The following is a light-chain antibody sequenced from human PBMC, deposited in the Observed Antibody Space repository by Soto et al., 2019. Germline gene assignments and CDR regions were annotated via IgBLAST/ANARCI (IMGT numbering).Light chain of an antibody. CDR2: DAS. J-gene: IGKJ3*01. Sequence: EIVLTQSPATLSLSPGERATLSCRASQSVNTYLAWYQQKPGQTPRLLLYDASNRAPAIPARFSGFGSGTDFTLTISGLEPEDFAVYYCMQRSNWPFTFGPGPKVDI. CDR3: MQRSNWPFT. CDR1: QSVNTY. V-gene: IGKV3-11*01.